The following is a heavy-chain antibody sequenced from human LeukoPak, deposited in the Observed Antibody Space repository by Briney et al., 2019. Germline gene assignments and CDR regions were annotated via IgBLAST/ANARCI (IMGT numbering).Heavy chain of an antibody. D-gene: IGHD3-22*01. V-gene: IGHV1-2*04. J-gene: IGHJ1*01. CDR2: INPNSGGT. CDR3: ARGSYYYDSSGPGAYFQH. Sequence: VSVKVSCKASGYIFTDYYMHWVRQAPGQELGWVGRINPNSGGTNYAQKFQGWVTMTRDTSISTAYMELSRLRSDDTAVYYCARGSYYYDSSGPGAYFQHWGQGTLVTVSS. CDR1: GYIFTDYY.